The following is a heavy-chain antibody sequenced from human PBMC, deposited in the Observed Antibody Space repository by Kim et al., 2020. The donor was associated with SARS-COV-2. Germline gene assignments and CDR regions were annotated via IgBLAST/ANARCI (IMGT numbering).Heavy chain of an antibody. D-gene: IGHD3-9*01. V-gene: IGHV4-4*02. Sequence: SETLSLTCAVSGGSISSSNWWSWVRQPPGKGLEWIGEIYHSGSTNYNPSLKSRVTISVDKSKNQFSLKLSSVTAADTAVYYCARVRADILTGYFYFDYWGQGTLVTVSS. J-gene: IGHJ4*02. CDR1: GGSISSSNW. CDR2: IYHSGST. CDR3: ARVRADILTGYFYFDY.